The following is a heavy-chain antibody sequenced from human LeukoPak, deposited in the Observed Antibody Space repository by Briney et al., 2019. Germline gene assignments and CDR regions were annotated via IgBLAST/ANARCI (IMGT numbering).Heavy chain of an antibody. CDR1: GYTFTSYD. Sequence: ASVKVSCKASGYTFTSYDINWVRQATGQGLEWMGWMNPNSDNTGYAQKFQGRVTITRNTSISTAYMELSSLRSEDTAVYYCARGHCSSTSCYFYWFDPWGQGTLVTVSS. V-gene: IGHV1-8*03. CDR2: MNPNSDNT. D-gene: IGHD2-2*01. CDR3: ARGHCSSTSCYFYWFDP. J-gene: IGHJ5*02.